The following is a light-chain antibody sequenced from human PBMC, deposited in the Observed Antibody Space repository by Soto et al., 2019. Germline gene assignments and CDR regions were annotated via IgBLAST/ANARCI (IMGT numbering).Light chain of an antibody. V-gene: IGKV1-5*03. CDR3: QQYTSYPWT. Sequence: DIQMTQSPSTLSASVGDRVSITCRASQSISNWLAWYQQRPGQAPKLLIYEASRLESGVPSRISGSGSGTEFTLTISSLQPDDFATYYCQQYTSYPWTFGQGTKVDIK. J-gene: IGKJ1*01. CDR1: QSISNW. CDR2: EAS.